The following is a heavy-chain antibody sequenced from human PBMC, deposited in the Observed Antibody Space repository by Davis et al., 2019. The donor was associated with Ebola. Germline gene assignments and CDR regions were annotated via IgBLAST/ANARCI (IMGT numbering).Heavy chain of an antibody. D-gene: IGHD6-19*01. CDR3: VRHYSTVWYHYDYFDY. J-gene: IGHJ4*02. V-gene: IGHV3-66*04. CDR1: GFSVSSTY. Sequence: GESLKISCAASGFSVSSTYVSWVRQAPGKGLEWVSVMYTACTTGCTDYADSAKGRFIVSRDNSKNTVFLQMNNLRAEDTAVYYCVRHYSTVWYHYDYFDYWGQGVLVTVSS. CDR2: MYTACTTGCT.